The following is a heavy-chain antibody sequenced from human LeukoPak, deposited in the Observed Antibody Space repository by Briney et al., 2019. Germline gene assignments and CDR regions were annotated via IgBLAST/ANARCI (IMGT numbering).Heavy chain of an antibody. V-gene: IGHV3-23*01. CDR3: ANVGATHYYYGMDV. J-gene: IGHJ6*02. D-gene: IGHD1-26*01. CDR1: GFTFSSYA. CDR2: ISGSGGST. Sequence: GGSLRLSCAVSGFTFSSYAMSWVRQAPGKGLEWVSAISGSGGSTYYADSVKGRFTISRDNSKNTLYLQMNSLRAEDTAVYYCANVGATHYYYGMDVWGQGTTVTISS.